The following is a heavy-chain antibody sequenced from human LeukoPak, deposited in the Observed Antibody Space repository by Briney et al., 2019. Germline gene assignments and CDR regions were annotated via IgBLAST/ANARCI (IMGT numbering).Heavy chain of an antibody. D-gene: IGHD3-9*01. Sequence: SETLSLTCTISGGSVSDYYWSWIRHSPGKGLEWIGYIYHTGSTSYSPSLKSRVTISADTSQNQFSLKLSSVTAADTAVYYCARGYDILIPDLPFDPWGQGTLVTVSS. CDR3: ARGYDILIPDLPFDP. CDR1: GGSVSDYY. J-gene: IGHJ5*02. V-gene: IGHV4-59*02. CDR2: IYHTGST.